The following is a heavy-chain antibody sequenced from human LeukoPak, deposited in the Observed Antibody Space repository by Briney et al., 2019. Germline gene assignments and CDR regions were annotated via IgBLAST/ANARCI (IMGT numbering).Heavy chain of an antibody. V-gene: IGHV4-59*01. CDR3: ARVLGSGYSDY. D-gene: IGHD2-15*01. Sequence: TPSETLSLTCTVSGGSISSYYWSWIRQPPGKGLEWLGYIYSSGSTNYNPPLKSRVTISVDTSKNQFSPKLSSVTAADTAVYYCARVLGSGYSDYWGQGTLVTVSS. CDR2: IYSSGST. J-gene: IGHJ4*02. CDR1: GGSISSYY.